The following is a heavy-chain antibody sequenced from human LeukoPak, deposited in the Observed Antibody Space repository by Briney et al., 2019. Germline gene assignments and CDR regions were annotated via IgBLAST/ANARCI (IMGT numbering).Heavy chain of an antibody. J-gene: IGHJ4*02. D-gene: IGHD2-8*02. CDR1: GFTFSRHW. Sequence: GGSLRLSCATSGFTFSRHWMTWVRQAPGKGPEWVANIKQDGSEGYYVHSVRGRFTISRDNAKNALYLQMNSLRAEDTAVCYCARDGGHSTDLDYWGQGILVTVSS. CDR3: ARDGGHSTDLDY. CDR2: IKQDGSEG. V-gene: IGHV3-7*01.